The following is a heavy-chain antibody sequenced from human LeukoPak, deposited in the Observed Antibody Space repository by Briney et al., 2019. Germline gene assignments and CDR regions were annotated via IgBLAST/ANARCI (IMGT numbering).Heavy chain of an antibody. J-gene: IGHJ4*02. D-gene: IGHD3-22*01. CDR1: GGSISGYY. V-gene: IGHV4-59*08. CDR3: ARYWGPYDNSGAYFDY. CDR2: IYYSGST. Sequence: SEALPLTCTVSGGSISGYYWSWIRQPPGKGLEWIGDIYYSGSTNYNPSLTSRVTMSVDTSKNQFSLRLSSVTAADTAMYYCARYWGPYDNSGAYFDYWGQGSLVTVSS.